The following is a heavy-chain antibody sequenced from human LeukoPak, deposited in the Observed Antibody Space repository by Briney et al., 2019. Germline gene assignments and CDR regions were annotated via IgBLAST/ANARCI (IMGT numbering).Heavy chain of an antibody. V-gene: IGHV1-69*06. CDR3: AREAGTTFRTTTFDS. CDR1: GETFSNYP. J-gene: IGHJ4*02. Sequence: SVKVSCKASGETFSNYPSSWVRQAPGRGLEWMGGIIPIFNTTNYAQKFQGRVTITADKSTNSAYMELSSLRSEDTAVYYCAREAGTTFRTTTFDSWGQGTRVTVSS. CDR2: IIPIFNTT. D-gene: IGHD1-1*01.